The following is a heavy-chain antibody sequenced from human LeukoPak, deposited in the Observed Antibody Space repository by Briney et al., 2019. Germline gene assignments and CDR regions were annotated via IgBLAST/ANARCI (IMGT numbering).Heavy chain of an antibody. D-gene: IGHD3-3*01. Sequence: PGGSLRLSCAASGFTFSSYAMHWVRQAPGKGLEWVAVISYDGSNKYYADSVKGRFTISRDNSKNTLYLQMNSLRAEDTAVYYCASPLYDFWSGYIYWGQGTLVTVSS. J-gene: IGHJ4*02. V-gene: IGHV3-30-3*02. CDR3: ASPLYDFWSGYIY. CDR1: GFTFSSYA. CDR2: ISYDGSNK.